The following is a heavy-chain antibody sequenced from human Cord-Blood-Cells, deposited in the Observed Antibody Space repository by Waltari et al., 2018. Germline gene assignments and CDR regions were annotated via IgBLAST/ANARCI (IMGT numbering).Heavy chain of an antibody. CDR3: ARDSDVKLVFGY. D-gene: IGHD6-13*01. J-gene: IGHJ4*02. V-gene: IGHV1-69*01. CDR1: GGNFCSYA. CDR2: IIPIFGTA. Sequence: QVQLVQSGAEVKKPGSSVKVSCKASGGNFCSYAISWLRQAPGQGLEWMGGIIPIFGTANYAQKFQGRVTITADESTSTAYMELSSLRSEDTAVYYCARDSDVKLVFGYWGQGTLVTVSS.